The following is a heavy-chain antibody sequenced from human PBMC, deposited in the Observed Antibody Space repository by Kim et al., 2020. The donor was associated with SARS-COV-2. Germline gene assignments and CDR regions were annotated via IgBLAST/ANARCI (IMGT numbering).Heavy chain of an antibody. CDR3: ARGRGISSWYSLVNWFDP. J-gene: IGHJ5*02. CDR2: INHSGST. Sequence: SETLSLTCAVYGGSFSGYYWSWIRQPPGKGLEWIGEINHSGSTNYNPSLKSRVTISVDTSKNQFSLKLSSVTAADTAVYYCARGRGISSWYSLVNWFDP. D-gene: IGHD6-13*01. CDR1: GGSFSGYY. V-gene: IGHV4-34*01.